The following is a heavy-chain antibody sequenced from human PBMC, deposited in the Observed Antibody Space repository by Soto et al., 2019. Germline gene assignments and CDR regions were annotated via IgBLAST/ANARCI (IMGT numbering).Heavy chain of an antibody. Sequence: QVQLVESGGGVVQPGRSLRLSCVVSGFIFSSYGIHWVRQAPGKGLEWVAVISNDGKQKYYADSVKGRFTISRDNSKNTLYRQMNSLRAEDTAVYYCAKDPPGTCRGGGCYDYWGQGTLVTVSS. V-gene: IGHV3-30*18. CDR3: AKDPPGTCRGGGCYDY. D-gene: IGHD2-15*01. J-gene: IGHJ4*02. CDR1: GFIFSSYG. CDR2: ISNDGKQK.